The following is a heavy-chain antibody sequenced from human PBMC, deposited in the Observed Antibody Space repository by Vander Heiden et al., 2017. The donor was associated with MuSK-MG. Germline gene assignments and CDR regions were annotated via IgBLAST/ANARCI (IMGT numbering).Heavy chain of an antibody. J-gene: IGHJ4*02. Sequence: VQVQESGPGLVKHSATRSLTCTVSADSISNFYWTWIRQSPGKGLEFIGYIYNNWTINYNPSLRSRVTMSVDTSKNQFSLRLSSVTAADTAVYDCLRRYTTTWNGDWGQGTLVTVSS. CDR2: IYNNWTI. V-gene: IGHV4-4*09. CDR3: LRRYTTTWNGD. D-gene: IGHD1-1*01. CDR1: ADSISNFY.